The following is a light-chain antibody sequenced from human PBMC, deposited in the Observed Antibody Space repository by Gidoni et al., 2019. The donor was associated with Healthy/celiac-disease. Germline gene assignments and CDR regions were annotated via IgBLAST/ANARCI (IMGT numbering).Light chain of an antibody. CDR1: QSDSSN. J-gene: IGKJ3*01. Sequence: ELVMTQSPATLSVSPGERATLSCRASQSDSSNLAWYQQKPGQAPRLLIYGASTRATGIPARFSGSVSGTEFTLTISSLQSEDFAVYYCQQYNNWPPPFXPXTKVDIK. CDR3: QQYNNWPPP. V-gene: IGKV3-15*01. CDR2: GAS.